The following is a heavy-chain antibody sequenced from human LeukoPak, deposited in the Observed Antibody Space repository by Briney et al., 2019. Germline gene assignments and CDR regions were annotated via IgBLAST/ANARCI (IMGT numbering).Heavy chain of an antibody. Sequence: GGSLRLSCAASGFTFSSYAMSWVRQAPGEGLEWVSAISGSGGSTYYADSVKGRFTISRDNSKNTLYLQMNSLRAEDTAVYYCARVSPGGSSGYYSPFDYWGQGTLVTVSS. J-gene: IGHJ4*02. CDR3: ARVSPGGSSGYYSPFDY. CDR1: GFTFSSYA. D-gene: IGHD3-22*01. V-gene: IGHV3-23*01. CDR2: ISGSGGST.